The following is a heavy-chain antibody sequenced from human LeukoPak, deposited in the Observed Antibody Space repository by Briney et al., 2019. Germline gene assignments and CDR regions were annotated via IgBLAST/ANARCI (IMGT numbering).Heavy chain of an antibody. Sequence: SETLSLICAVYGGSFSGYYGSWIREPPGKGLEWIGEMDHSGSTNYNPSLKSRVTISVDTSKNQFSLKLSSATAADTAVYYCARGRRGYSYGPGYYYYMDVWGKGTTVTVSS. CDR1: GGSFSGYY. CDR2: MDHSGST. J-gene: IGHJ6*03. CDR3: ARGRRGYSYGPGYYYYMDV. V-gene: IGHV4-34*01. D-gene: IGHD5-18*01.